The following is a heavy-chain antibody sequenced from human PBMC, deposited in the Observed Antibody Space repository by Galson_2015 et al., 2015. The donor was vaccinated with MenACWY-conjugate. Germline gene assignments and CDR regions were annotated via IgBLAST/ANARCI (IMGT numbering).Heavy chain of an antibody. CDR2: IYYSGTT. CDR3: ARRHCSSGSCFFDY. V-gene: IGHV4-59*08. CDR1: GGSISSYY. Sequence: ETPSLTCTVSGGSISSYYLSWLRQPPGKGLEWLGYIYYSGTTKYNPSLKSRVTILADTSNTQFSLRLNSVTAADTAVYYCARRHCSSGSCFFDYWGQGTLVTVSS. J-gene: IGHJ4*02. D-gene: IGHD2-15*01.